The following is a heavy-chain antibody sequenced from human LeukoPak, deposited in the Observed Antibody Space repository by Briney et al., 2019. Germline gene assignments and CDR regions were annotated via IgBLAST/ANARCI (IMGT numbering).Heavy chain of an antibody. V-gene: IGHV1-2*06. J-gene: IGHJ6*03. Sequence: ASVKVSCKASGYTFTGCYMHWVRQAPGQGLEWMGRINPNSGGTNYAQKFQGRVTMTRDTSISTAYMELSRLRSDDTAVYYCARDAEYYDFWSGYFYYYYMDVWGKGTTVTVSS. CDR1: GYTFTGCY. CDR3: ARDAEYYDFWSGYFYYYYMDV. CDR2: INPNSGGT. D-gene: IGHD3-3*01.